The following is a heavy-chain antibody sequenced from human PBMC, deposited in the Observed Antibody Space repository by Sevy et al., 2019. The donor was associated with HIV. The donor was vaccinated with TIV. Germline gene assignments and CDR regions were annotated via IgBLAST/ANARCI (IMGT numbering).Heavy chain of an antibody. CDR2: ISAYNGNT. D-gene: IGHD5-18*01. CDR3: AGGEGARGCSYGFVDY. V-gene: IGHV1-18*01. Sequence: ASVKVSCKASGYTFTSYGISWVRQAPGQGLEWMGWISAYNGNTNYAQKLQGRVTMTTDTSTSTAYMELRSLRSDDTAVYYCAGGEGARGCSYGFVDYWGQGTLVTVSS. CDR1: GYTFTSYG. J-gene: IGHJ4*02.